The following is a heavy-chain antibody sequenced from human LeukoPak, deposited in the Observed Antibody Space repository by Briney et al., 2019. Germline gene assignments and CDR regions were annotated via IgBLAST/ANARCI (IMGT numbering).Heavy chain of an antibody. CDR1: GYTFTNYG. D-gene: IGHD3-10*01. CDR2: ISAYNGNT. V-gene: IGHV1-18*01. J-gene: IGHJ4*02. Sequence: GASVKVSCKASGYTFTNYGISWVRQAPGQGLEWMGWISAYNGNTNYAQKIRGRVTMTTDTSTSTVYMELRSLRSDDTAVYYCAREARGDFDYWGQGTLVTVSS. CDR3: AREARGDFDY.